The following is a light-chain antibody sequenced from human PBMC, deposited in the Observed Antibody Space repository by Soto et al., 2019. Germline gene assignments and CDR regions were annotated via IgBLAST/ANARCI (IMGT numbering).Light chain of an antibody. CDR2: TAS. V-gene: IGKV1-17*01. CDR1: QGIRND. CDR3: LLHHAFPFT. Sequence: DLQMTQSPFSLSASVGDRVTITCRASQGIRNDLGWYQHKPGKAPKRLIYTASTLESGVPSRFSGSGSGTEFPLTISSLQPEDFAPYYCLLHHAFPFTFGPGTKLTFK. J-gene: IGKJ3*01.